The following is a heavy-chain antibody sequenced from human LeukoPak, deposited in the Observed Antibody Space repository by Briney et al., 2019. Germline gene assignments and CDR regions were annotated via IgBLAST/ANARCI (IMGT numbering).Heavy chain of an antibody. V-gene: IGHV4-59*01. CDR2: IYYSGST. CDR3: ARGDAAAGTAEYCQH. CDR1: GGSISSYY. D-gene: IGHD6-13*01. Sequence: SVTLSLTCTVSGGSISSYYWSWIRQPPGKGLEWIGYIYYSGSTNYNPSLKSRVTISVDTSKNQFSLKLSSVTAADTAVYYCARGDAAAGTAEYCQHWGQGTLVTVSS. J-gene: IGHJ1*01.